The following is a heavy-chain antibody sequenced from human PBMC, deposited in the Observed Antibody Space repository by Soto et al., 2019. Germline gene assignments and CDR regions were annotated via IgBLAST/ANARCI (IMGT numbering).Heavy chain of an antibody. D-gene: IGHD6-6*01. Sequence: GGSLRLSCAASGFTFSSFAMSWVRQAPGKGLEWVSAISDSGGSTYYADSVKGRFTISRDNSKNTLYLQMNSLRPEDTAVYYCANSYSRSMKNYFDYWGQGTLVTVSS. CDR2: ISDSGGST. J-gene: IGHJ4*02. V-gene: IGHV3-23*01. CDR1: GFTFSSFA. CDR3: ANSYSRSMKNYFDY.